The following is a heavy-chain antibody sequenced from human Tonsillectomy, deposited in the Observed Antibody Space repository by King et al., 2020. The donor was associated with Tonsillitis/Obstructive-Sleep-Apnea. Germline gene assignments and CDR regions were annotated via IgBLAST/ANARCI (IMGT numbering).Heavy chain of an antibody. V-gene: IGHV3-15*07. Sequence: EVQLVESGGGLVKPGGSLRLSCAVSGFTFSNAWMNWVRQAPGKGLEWVGRIKSKTDGGTADYAAPVKGRFTISRDDSKNTLFLQMNSLKTEDTAVYYCTAAPHIVVVTANLRYYDMDVWGQGTTVTVSS. CDR1: GFTFSNAW. CDR2: IKSKTDGGTA. J-gene: IGHJ6*02. CDR3: TAAPHIVVVTANLRYYDMDV. D-gene: IGHD2-21*02.